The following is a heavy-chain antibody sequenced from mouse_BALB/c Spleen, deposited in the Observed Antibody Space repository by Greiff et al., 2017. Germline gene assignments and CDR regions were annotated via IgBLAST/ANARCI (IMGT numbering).Heavy chain of an antibody. J-gene: IGHJ4*01. D-gene: IGHD2-10*01. CDR3: ARAYYPAMDY. Sequence: QVQLQQPGAELVKPGASVKLSCKASGYTFTSYWMHWVKQRPGQGLEWIGEINPSNGRTNYNEKFKSKATLTVDKSSSTAYMQLSSLKSEDSAVYYCARAYYPAMDYWGQGTSVTVSS. V-gene: IGHV1S81*02. CDR1: GYTFTSYW. CDR2: INPSNGRT.